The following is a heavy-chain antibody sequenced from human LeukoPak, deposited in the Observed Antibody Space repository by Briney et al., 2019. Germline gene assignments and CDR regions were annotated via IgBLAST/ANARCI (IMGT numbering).Heavy chain of an antibody. D-gene: IGHD3-16*01. V-gene: IGHV3-30*02. J-gene: IGHJ6*03. Sequence: GGSLRLSCAASGFIFSNYGMHWVRQAPGKGLQRVAFIQYDESERFYADSVKGRFTISRDNSENTVHLQMNSLRAEDTALYHCARQMMESPHYYYMDIWGKGTSVTVSS. CDR1: GFIFSNYG. CDR3: ARQMMESPHYYYMDI. CDR2: IQYDESER.